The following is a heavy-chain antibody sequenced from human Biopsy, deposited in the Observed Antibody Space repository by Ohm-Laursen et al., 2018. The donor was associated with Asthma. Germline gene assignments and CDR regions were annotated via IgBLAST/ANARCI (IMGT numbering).Heavy chain of an antibody. CDR1: GFSLSTSGGG. CDR3: VHTLVGLKAFDF. D-gene: IGHD1-26*01. V-gene: IGHV2-5*02. J-gene: IGHJ4*02. CDR2: IYWEDDK. Sequence: TQTLTLTCTFSGFSLSTSGGGVGWIRQPPVKALEWLGNIYWEDDKRYSPSLQSRLTITRDTPKDQVVLTMTNMGPVDTGTYYCVHTLVGLKAFDFWGQGTLVTVSS.